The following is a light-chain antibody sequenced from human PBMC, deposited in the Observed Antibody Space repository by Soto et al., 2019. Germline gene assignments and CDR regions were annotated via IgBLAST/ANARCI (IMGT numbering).Light chain of an antibody. CDR3: QQYNSYST. V-gene: IGKV1-5*01. CDR1: QTISSW. Sequence: DIPMTQSPSTLSGSVGDRVTITFRDSQTISSWLAWYQQKPGKAPKLLIYDASSLESGVPSRFSGSGSGTEFTLTISSLQPDDFATYYCQQYNSYSTFGQGTKVDIK. CDR2: DAS. J-gene: IGKJ1*01.